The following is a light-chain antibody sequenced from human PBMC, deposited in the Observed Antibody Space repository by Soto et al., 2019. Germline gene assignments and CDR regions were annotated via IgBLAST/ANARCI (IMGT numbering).Light chain of an antibody. J-gene: IGLJ1*01. CDR2: DVS. Sequence: QSALTQPASVSGSPGQSITISCTGTSSDVGGYNYVSSYQQHPGKAPKLMIYDVSNRPSGVSNRFSGSKSGNTASLTISGLQAEDEADYYCSSYTSSSTPLYDFGTGTKVTVL. CDR3: SSYTSSSTPLYD. CDR1: SSDVGGYNY. V-gene: IGLV2-14*01.